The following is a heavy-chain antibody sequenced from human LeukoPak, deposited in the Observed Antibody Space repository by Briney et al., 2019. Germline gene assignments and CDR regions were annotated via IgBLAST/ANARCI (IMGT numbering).Heavy chain of an antibody. J-gene: IGHJ6*03. CDR2: IYHSGST. V-gene: IGHV4-4*02. Sequence: SETLSLTCVVSGGSISSSNWWSWVRQPPGKELEWIGEIYHSGSTNYNPSLKSRVTISVDKSKNQFSLKLSSVTAADTAVYYCARLDPYYYYMDVWGKGTTVTISS. CDR1: GGSISSSNW. CDR3: ARLDPYYYYMDV.